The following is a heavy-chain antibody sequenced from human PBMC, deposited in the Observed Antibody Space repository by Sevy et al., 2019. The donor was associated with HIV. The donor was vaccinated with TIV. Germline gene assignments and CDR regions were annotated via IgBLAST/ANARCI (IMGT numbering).Heavy chain of an antibody. D-gene: IGHD3-22*01. V-gene: IGHV3-66*01. CDR3: ARDRYYDASGYYYYYYGMDV. CDR2: IYSDGRT. Sequence: GGSLRLSCAASGLSVSDNYMNWVRQAPGKGLELVSVIYSDGRTYYANSGKGRFTISRDNSKNTLYRHMNNLRSEDTAVYYCARDRYYDASGYYYYYYGMDVWGQGTTVTVSS. CDR1: GLSVSDNY. J-gene: IGHJ6*02.